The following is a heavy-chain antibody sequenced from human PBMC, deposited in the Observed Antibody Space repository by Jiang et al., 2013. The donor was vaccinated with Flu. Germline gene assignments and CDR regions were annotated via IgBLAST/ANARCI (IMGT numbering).Heavy chain of an antibody. CDR3: ARVSSFQYSSSWYDGNWFDP. CDR2: ISSSGSTI. V-gene: IGHV3-11*01. Sequence: VQLLESGGGLVKPGGSLRLSCAASGFTFSDYYMSWIRQAPGKGLEWVSYISSSGSTIYYADSVKGRFTISRDNAKNSLYLQMNSLRAEDTAVYYCARVSSFQYSSSWYDGNWFDPGAREPWSPSPQ. J-gene: IGHJ5*02. CDR1: GFTFSDYY. D-gene: IGHD6-13*01.